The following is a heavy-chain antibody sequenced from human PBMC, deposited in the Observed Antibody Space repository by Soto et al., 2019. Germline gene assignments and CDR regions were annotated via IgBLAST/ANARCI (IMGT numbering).Heavy chain of an antibody. J-gene: IGHJ6*02. CDR3: ASSGRDLCSSSPKGKNYYSYYGLDV. V-gene: IGHV4-59*01. Sequence: SETLSLTCTVSGGSISSYYWSWIRQPPGKGLEWIGYIYHSGSTNYNPSLKSRVTISVDTSKNQVSLKVSSVTAADTALYYCASSGRDLCSSSPKGKNYYSYYGLDVWGQGTTVTVSS. D-gene: IGHD6-13*01. CDR2: IYHSGST. CDR1: GGSISSYY.